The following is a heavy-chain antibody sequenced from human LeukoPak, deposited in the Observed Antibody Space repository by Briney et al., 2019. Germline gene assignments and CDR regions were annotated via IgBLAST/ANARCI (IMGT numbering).Heavy chain of an antibody. V-gene: IGHV3-30*18. Sequence: GRSLRLSCAAPGFTFSSYGMHWVRQAPGKGLEWVAAISYDGSNKYYADSVKGRFTISRDNSKNTLYLQMNSLRAEDTAVYYCAKDLEAVTMIVPYWGQGTLVTVSS. CDR3: AKDLEAVTMIVPY. D-gene: IGHD3-22*01. CDR2: ISYDGSNK. CDR1: GFTFSSYG. J-gene: IGHJ4*02.